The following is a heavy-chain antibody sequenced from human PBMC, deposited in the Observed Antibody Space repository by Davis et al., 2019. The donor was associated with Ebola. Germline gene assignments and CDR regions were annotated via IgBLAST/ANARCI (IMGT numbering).Heavy chain of an antibody. CDR3: ARGGDYVFRFDY. D-gene: IGHD4-17*01. V-gene: IGHV6-1*01. J-gene: IGHJ4*02. Sequence: MPSETLSLTCAISGDSVSSNSAAWNWIRQSPSRGLEWLGRTYYRSKWYNDYEVSVKSRITINPDTSKNQFSLQLNSVTPEDTAVYYCARGGDYVFRFDYWGQGTLVTVSS. CDR2: TYYRSKWYN. CDR1: GDSVSSNSAA.